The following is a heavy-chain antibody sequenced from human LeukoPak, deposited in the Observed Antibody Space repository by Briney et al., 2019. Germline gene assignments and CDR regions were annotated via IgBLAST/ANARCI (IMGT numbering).Heavy chain of an antibody. Sequence: SETLSLSCTVSYVSIFSSSYYWGWIRQPPGKGLEWVGSIPFSGRTYYNPSSNSPATLYVDTTKNHYSLKLSSVTTADTAVYYCARHLTHNGSHLGVFVFYMCVWGKGTTVTVSS. CDR2: IPFSGRT. V-gene: IGHV4-39*01. CDR1: YVSIFSSSYY. CDR3: ARHLTHNGSHLGVFVFYMCV. J-gene: IGHJ6*03. D-gene: IGHD1-26*01.